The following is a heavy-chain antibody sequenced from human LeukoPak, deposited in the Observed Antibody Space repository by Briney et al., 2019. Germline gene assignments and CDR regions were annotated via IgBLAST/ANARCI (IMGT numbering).Heavy chain of an antibody. CDR3: AIGVGYGSGSYNDY. CDR2: IIPILGIA. V-gene: IGHV1-69*04. Sequence: SVKVSCKASGGTFSSYAISWVRQAPGQGLEWMGRIIPILGIANYTPKFQGRVTITADKSTSTAYMELSSLRSEDTAVYYCAIGVGYGSGSYNDYWGQGTLVTVSS. CDR1: GGTFSSYA. D-gene: IGHD3-10*01. J-gene: IGHJ4*02.